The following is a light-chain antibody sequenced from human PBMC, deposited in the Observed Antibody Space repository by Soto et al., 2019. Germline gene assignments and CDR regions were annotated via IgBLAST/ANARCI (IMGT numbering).Light chain of an antibody. V-gene: IGKV1-39*01. CDR1: ETISRD. Sequence: DIQMPQSPSSLSASVGDRVTLTCRASETISRDLNWYQQRPGKAPNLLISGASSLQTGVPSRFSGSGSGTDFTLTISSLQPEDFATYHCQQSYTTPWTFGQGTKVEIK. J-gene: IGKJ1*01. CDR3: QQSYTTPWT. CDR2: GAS.